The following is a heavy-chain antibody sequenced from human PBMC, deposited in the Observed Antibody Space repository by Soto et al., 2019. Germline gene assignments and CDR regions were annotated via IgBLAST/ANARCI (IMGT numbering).Heavy chain of an antibody. Sequence: PGGSLRLSCAASGFTFSSYAMSWVRQAPGKGLEWVSAISGSGGSTYYADSVKGRFTISRDNSKNTLYLQMNSLRAEDTAVYYCAKGGIYVSGSYYKTLRTNDAFDIWGQGTMVTVSS. CDR3: AKGGIYVSGSYYKTLRTNDAFDI. CDR2: ISGSGGST. V-gene: IGHV3-23*01. CDR1: GFTFSSYA. D-gene: IGHD3-10*01. J-gene: IGHJ3*02.